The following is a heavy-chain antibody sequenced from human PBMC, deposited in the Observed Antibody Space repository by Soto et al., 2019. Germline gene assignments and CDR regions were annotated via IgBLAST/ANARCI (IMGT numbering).Heavy chain of an antibody. J-gene: IGHJ4*02. CDR1: GGTFSSYA. D-gene: IGHD6-6*01. CDR2: IIPIFGTA. Sequence: QVQLVQAGAEVKKPGSSVKVSCKASGGTFSSYAISWVRQAPGQGLEWMGGIIPIFGTANYAQKFQGRVEITADESTRTAYMELSSLRSEDTAVYYCARSIAARRLLYYWGQGTLVTVSS. CDR3: ARSIAARRLLYY. V-gene: IGHV1-69*01.